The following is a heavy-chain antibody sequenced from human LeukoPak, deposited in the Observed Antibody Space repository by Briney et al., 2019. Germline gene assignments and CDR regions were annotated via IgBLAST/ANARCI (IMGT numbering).Heavy chain of an antibody. V-gene: IGHV1-24*01. D-gene: IGHD6-13*01. CDR3: ATVNQWSPQQQLVKEIDY. CDR2: FDPEDGET. CDR1: GYTLTELS. J-gene: IGHJ4*02. Sequence: ASVTVSCKVSGYTLTELSMHWVRQAPGKGLEWMGGFDPEDGETIYAQKFQGRVTMTEDTSTDTAYMELSSLRSEDTAVYYCATVNQWSPQQQLVKEIDYWGQGTLVTVSS.